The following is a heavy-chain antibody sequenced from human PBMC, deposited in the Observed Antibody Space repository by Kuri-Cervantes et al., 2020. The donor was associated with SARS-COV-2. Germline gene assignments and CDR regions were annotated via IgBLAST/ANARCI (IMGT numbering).Heavy chain of an antibody. J-gene: IGHJ5*02. V-gene: IGHV3-9*01. CDR2: ISWNSNNI. CDR1: GFTFDDYA. CDR3: ARAGSSGWYWFDP. D-gene: IGHD6-19*01. Sequence: GGSLRLSCAASGFTFDDYAMHWVRQAPGKGLEWVSGISWNSNNIDYVDSVKGRFTISRDNSKNTLYLQMYSLRAEDTAVYYCARAGSSGWYWFDPWGQGTLVTVSS.